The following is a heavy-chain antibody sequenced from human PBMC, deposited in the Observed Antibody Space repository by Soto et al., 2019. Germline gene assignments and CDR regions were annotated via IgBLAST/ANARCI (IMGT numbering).Heavy chain of an antibody. J-gene: IGHJ6*02. CDR2: IYYSGST. V-gene: IGHV4-30-4*01. Sequence: QVQLQESGPGLVKPSQTLSLTCTVSRGSISSGDYYWSWIRQPPGKGLEWIGHIYYSGSTYYNPSLKSRVTISVDTSKNQFSLKLSSVTAADAAVYYCARVPGYSSPYYGMDVWGQGTTVTVSS. CDR1: RGSISSGDYY. D-gene: IGHD6-13*01. CDR3: ARVPGYSSPYYGMDV.